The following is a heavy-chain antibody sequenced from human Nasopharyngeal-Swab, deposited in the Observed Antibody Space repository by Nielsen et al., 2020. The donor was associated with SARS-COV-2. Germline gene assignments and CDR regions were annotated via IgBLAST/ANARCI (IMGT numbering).Heavy chain of an antibody. V-gene: IGHV3-7*01. CDR1: GFTFSSYW. CDR2: IKQDGSEK. D-gene: IGHD3-16*01. CDR3: ATSRGGGAYNYVLDY. J-gene: IGHJ4*02. Sequence: GESLKISCAASGFTFSSYWMSWVRQAPGKGLEWVANIKQDGSEKYYVDSVKGRFTISRDNAKNSLYLQMNSLRAEDTAVYYCATSRGGGAYNYVLDYWGQGTLVTVSS.